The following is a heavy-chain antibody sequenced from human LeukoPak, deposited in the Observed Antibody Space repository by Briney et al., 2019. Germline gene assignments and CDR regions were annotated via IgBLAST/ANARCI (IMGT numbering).Heavy chain of an antibody. J-gene: IGHJ3*02. CDR1: GFTFSSYA. D-gene: IGHD3-10*01. CDR3: ARDQVTSSGNFYGDAFDI. CDR2: IRGSGGST. Sequence: GGSLRLSCAASGFTFSSYAMTWVRQAPGKGLEWVSSIRGSGGSTDYADSVKGRFTISRDNSKNTLYLQLNSLRAEDTALYYCARDQVTSSGNFYGDAFDIWGQGTMVTVSS. V-gene: IGHV3-23*01.